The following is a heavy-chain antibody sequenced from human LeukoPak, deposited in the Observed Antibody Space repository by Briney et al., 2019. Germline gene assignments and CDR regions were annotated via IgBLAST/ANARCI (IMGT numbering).Heavy chain of an antibody. Sequence: KPGGSLRPSCAASEFTFSTYSMNWVRQAPGKGLEWVSSISSSSSYIYYADSVKGRFTISRDNAKNSLYLQMNSLRAEDTAVYYCARGRLYYDILTDYSYYYGMDVWGKGTTVTVSS. CDR1: EFTFSTYS. D-gene: IGHD3-9*01. J-gene: IGHJ6*04. V-gene: IGHV3-21*01. CDR2: ISSSSSYI. CDR3: ARGRLYYDILTDYSYYYGMDV.